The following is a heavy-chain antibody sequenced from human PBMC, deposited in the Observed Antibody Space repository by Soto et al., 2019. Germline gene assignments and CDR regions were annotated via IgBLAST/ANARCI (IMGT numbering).Heavy chain of an antibody. CDR2: IIPFFGTS. CDR3: ARVGHITNCSMAV. Sequence: QVQLVHSGAEVKTPGSSVKVSCEASGGTFSSYPINLVRQAPGQVLEWMGGIIPFFGTSNSAQNFQGRVTITADYSTSTAYMELRSLRSEATAVSYGARVGHITNCSMAVWGHGTTGTVCS. D-gene: IGHD1-1*01. V-gene: IGHV1-69*01. J-gene: IGHJ6*02. CDR1: GGTFSSYP.